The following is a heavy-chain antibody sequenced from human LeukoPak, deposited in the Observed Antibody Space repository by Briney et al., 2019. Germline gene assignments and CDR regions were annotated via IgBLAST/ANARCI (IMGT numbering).Heavy chain of an antibody. J-gene: IGHJ4*02. CDR1: GGSISSSSYY. D-gene: IGHD3-22*01. CDR2: IDYSGNT. Sequence: KPSETLSLTCTVSGGSISSSSYYWGWIRQSPGKGLEWIGGIDYSGNTYYNPSLKSRVTISVDTSKNQFSLKLSSVTAADTAVFYCARLLTYYYENRGQPYFDYWGQGTLVTVSS. V-gene: IGHV4-39*01. CDR3: ARLLTYYYENRGQPYFDY.